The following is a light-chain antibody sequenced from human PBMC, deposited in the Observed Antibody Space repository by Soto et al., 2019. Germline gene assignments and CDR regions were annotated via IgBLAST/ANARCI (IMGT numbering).Light chain of an antibody. CDR3: CSLTTSHTYV. CDR2: HVT. CDR1: SSDIGHYDY. Sequence: QSAVTQPASVSGSPGESIAISCTGTSSDIGHYDYVSWYQQHPGKAPRPMIYHVTYRPSGVSNRYSGSKSGNSASLTISGLQADDEADYYCCSLTTSHTYVFGSGTKVTVL. J-gene: IGLJ1*01. V-gene: IGLV2-14*03.